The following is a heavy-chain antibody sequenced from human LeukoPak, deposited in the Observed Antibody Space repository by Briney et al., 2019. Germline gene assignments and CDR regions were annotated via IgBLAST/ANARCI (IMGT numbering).Heavy chain of an antibody. Sequence: TSETLSLTCTVSGGSISSYYWSWIRQPPGKRLEWIGHIYYSGSTNYNPSLKSRVTISVDTSENQFSLKLSSVTAADTAVYYCASRSSIWSGYQDTLYYFDSWGQGTLVTVSS. CDR1: GGSISSYY. CDR2: IYYSGST. D-gene: IGHD3-3*01. CDR3: ASRSSIWSGYQDTLYYFDS. V-gene: IGHV4-59*01. J-gene: IGHJ4*02.